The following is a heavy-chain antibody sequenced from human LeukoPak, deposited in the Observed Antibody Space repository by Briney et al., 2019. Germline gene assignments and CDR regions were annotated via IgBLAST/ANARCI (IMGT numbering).Heavy chain of an antibody. Sequence: SETLSLTCAVSGGSISSSIWWSWVRQSPGQGLEWIGEIYHSGSTNYNPSLKSRVTISVDKSKNQFSLKLSSVTAADTAVYYCARPYGDVGGGDAFDIWGQGTMVTVSS. V-gene: IGHV4-4*02. J-gene: IGHJ3*02. D-gene: IGHD4-17*01. CDR3: ARPYGDVGGGDAFDI. CDR2: IYHSGST. CDR1: GGSISSSIW.